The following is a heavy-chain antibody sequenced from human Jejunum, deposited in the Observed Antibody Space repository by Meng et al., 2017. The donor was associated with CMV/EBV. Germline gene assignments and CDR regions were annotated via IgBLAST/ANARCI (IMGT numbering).Heavy chain of an antibody. CDR1: GYTFTNYG. CDR3: ARVEVGITSGDY. J-gene: IGHJ4*02. V-gene: IGHV1-18*01. D-gene: IGHD1-26*01. Sequence: QVQLVQYGGEVKKPAAAVKVSCKASGYTFTNYGITWVRQAPGQGLEWMGWISAYNGNTNYAQTLQGRLTMTTDTSTSTAYMELRSLRSDDTAVYYCARVEVGITSGDYWGQGTLVTVSS. CDR2: ISAYNGNT.